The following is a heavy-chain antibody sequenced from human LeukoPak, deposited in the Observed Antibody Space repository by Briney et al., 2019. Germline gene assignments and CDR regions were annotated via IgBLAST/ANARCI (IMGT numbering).Heavy chain of an antibody. CDR2: IWFDGSNT. D-gene: IGHD4-23*01. Sequence: GGSLRLSCAASGFTFSSYDMHWVRQAPGKGLEWVAVIWFDGSNTYYADSVKGRVTISRDNSRNTLSLEITDLTAEDTAVYYCARALGYGGNPRLDYWGQGTLVTVSS. CDR3: ARALGYGGNPRLDY. J-gene: IGHJ4*02. V-gene: IGHV3-33*08. CDR1: GFTFSSYD.